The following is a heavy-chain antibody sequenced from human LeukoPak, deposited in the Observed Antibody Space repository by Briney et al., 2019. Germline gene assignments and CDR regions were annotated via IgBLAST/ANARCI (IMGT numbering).Heavy chain of an antibody. J-gene: IGHJ4*02. CDR2: IYYSGST. V-gene: IGHV4-61*01. CDR3: ARGLNSGGYVDY. D-gene: IGHD5-12*01. Sequence: SETLSLTCTVSGGSVSSGSYYWSWIRQPPGKGLEWIGYIYYSGSTNYNPSLKSRVTISVDTSKNQFSLKLSSVTAADTAVYYCARGLNSGGYVDYWGQGTLVTVSS. CDR1: GGSVSSGSYY.